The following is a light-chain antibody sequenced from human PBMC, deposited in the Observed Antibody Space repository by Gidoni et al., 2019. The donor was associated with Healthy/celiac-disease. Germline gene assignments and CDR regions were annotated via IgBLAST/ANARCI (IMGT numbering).Light chain of an antibody. J-gene: IGKJ2*03. CDR1: QSIRSW. CDR3: QQYNSYSQS. Sequence: DIQMTQSPSTLSASVGDRVTITCRASQSIRSWLAWYQQKPGKAPKLLIYKASSLESGVPSRFSGSGSGTEFTLTISSLQPDDFATYYCQQYNSYSQSFGQXTKLEIK. V-gene: IGKV1-5*03. CDR2: KAS.